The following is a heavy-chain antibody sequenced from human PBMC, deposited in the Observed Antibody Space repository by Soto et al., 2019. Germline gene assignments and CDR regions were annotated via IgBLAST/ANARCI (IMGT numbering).Heavy chain of an antibody. Sequence: VKVSCKASGYTFTSYGISWVRQAPGQGLEWMGWISAYNGNTNYAQKLQGRVTMTTDTSTSTAYMELRSLRSDDTAVYYCARSTGPFSFYGMDVWGQGTTVTVSS. CDR2: ISAYNGNT. D-gene: IGHD2-2*01. CDR1: GYTFTSYG. CDR3: ARSTGPFSFYGMDV. J-gene: IGHJ6*02. V-gene: IGHV1-18*01.